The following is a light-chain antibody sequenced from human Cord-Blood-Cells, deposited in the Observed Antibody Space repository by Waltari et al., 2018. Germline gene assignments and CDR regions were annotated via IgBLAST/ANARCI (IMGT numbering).Light chain of an antibody. J-gene: IGKJ3*01. V-gene: IGKV1-39*01. CDR3: QQSYSTPFT. CDR1: QSISSY. Sequence: DIQMTQSPSFLYASVGDRVTITCRASQSISSYLNWYQQKPGKAPKLLIYAASSLQSGVPSRVSGSVSGTDFTLTISSLQPEDFATYYCQQSYSTPFTFGPETKVDIK. CDR2: AAS.